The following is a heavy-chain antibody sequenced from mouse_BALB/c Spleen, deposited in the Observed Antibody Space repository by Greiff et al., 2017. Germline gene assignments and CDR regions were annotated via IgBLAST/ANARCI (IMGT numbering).Heavy chain of an antibody. J-gene: IGHJ4*01. V-gene: IGHV5-17*02. D-gene: IGHD2-10*02. CDR2: ISSGSSTI. CDR1: GFTFSSFG. CDR3: ARCGYGNPYYYAMDY. Sequence: EVQGVESGGGLVQPGGSRKLSCAASGFTFSSFGMHWVRQAPEKGLEWVAYISSGSSTIYYADTVKGRFTISRDNPKNTLFLQMTSLRSEDTAMYYCARCGYGNPYYYAMDYWGQGTSVTVSS.